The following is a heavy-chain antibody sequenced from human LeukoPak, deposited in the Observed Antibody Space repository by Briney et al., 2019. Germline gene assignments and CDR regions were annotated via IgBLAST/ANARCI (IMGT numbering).Heavy chain of an antibody. J-gene: IGHJ4*02. V-gene: IGHV3-30*18. D-gene: IGHD2-2*01. CDR1: GFTFSSYG. CDR2: ISYDGSNK. CDR3: AKDSSYEVQLPSDY. Sequence: GRSLRLSCAASGFTFSSYGMHWVRQAPGKGLEWVAVISYDGSNKYYADSVKGRFTISRDNSKNTLYLQMNSLRAEDTAVYYCAKDSSYEVQLPSDYWGQGTLVTVSS.